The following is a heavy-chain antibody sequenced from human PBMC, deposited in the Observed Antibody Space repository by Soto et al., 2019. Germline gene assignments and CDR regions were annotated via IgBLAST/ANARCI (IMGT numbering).Heavy chain of an antibody. Sequence: RRLSCAASGFSFSISPMHWVRQAPGKGPEWVALISYDGTNKFYADSVKGRFTISRDNSKSTLYLQVDSLRPEGAAVYYCARDPKTSGGQHWAFNYFDSWGQGTLVTVSS. D-gene: IGHD7-27*01. CDR2: ISYDGTNK. V-gene: IGHV3-30-3*01. CDR3: ARDPKTSGGQHWAFNYFDS. CDR1: GFSFSISP. J-gene: IGHJ4*02.